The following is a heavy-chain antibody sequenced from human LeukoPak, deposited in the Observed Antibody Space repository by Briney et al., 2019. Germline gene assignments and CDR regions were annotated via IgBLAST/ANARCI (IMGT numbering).Heavy chain of an antibody. V-gene: IGHV3-7*03. Sequence: GGSLRLSCAASGFIFNKYWMTWVRQAPGEAPVWVANIKQNGGEIHYLDSVKGRFTISRDDAQNSLYLQMNSLRVEDTARYFCARDLPFDLWGQGTLVTVSS. J-gene: IGHJ4*02. CDR2: IKQNGGEI. CDR1: GFIFNKYW. CDR3: ARDLPFDL.